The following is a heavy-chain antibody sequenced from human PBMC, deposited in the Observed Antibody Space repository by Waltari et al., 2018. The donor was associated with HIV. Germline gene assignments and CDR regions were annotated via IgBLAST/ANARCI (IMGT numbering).Heavy chain of an antibody. CDR1: GYTFTDYY. Sequence: QVQLVQSGAEVKKPGASVKVSCKASGYTFTDYYLHWVRQAPGQGLEWMGWINPKSGGTKYAQKFQGRVTMTTDTSISTAYMELRMLISDDTAVYFCAGSHSSGWYVWFDPWGQGTLVTASS. J-gene: IGHJ5*02. D-gene: IGHD6-19*01. CDR2: INPKSGGT. V-gene: IGHV1-2*02. CDR3: AGSHSSGWYVWFDP.